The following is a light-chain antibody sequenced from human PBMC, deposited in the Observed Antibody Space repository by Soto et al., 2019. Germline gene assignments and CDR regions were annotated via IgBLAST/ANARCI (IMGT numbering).Light chain of an antibody. V-gene: IGKV3-20*01. CDR3: QQYGTLPWT. CDR1: QSVSKTY. J-gene: IGKJ1*01. Sequence: EIVLTQSPGTLSLSPGERATLSCRASQSVSKTYLAWYQQKPGQAPRLLKFGVSTRATGIPDRFSGSGSGTDFTLTISRLEPGDSAVYSCQQYGTLPWTFGQGTKVEIK. CDR2: GVS.